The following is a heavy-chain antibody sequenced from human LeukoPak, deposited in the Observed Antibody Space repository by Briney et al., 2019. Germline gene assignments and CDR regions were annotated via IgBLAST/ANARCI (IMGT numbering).Heavy chain of an antibody. D-gene: IGHD2-8*01. CDR1: GGSISSYY. Sequence: PSETLSLTXTVSGGSISSYYWSWIRQPPGKGLEWIGYIYYSGSTNYNPSLKSRVTVSVDTSKNQFSLKLSSVTAADTAVYYCARDNGGYFDYWGQRTLVTVSS. V-gene: IGHV4-59*01. CDR2: IYYSGST. CDR3: ARDNGGYFDY. J-gene: IGHJ4*02.